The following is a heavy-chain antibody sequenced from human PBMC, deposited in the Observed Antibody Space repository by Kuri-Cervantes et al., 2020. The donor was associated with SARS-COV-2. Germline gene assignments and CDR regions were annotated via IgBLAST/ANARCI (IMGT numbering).Heavy chain of an antibody. V-gene: IGHV4-59*12. CDR2: IYYSGST. Sequence: GSLRLSCTVSGGSISSYYWSWIRQPPGEGLEWIGYIYYSGSTNYNPSLKSRVTISVDTSKNQFSLKLSSVTAADTAVYYCARDQRRYRANDAPYDFWGQGTRVTVSS. D-gene: IGHD1-26*01. J-gene: IGHJ4*02. CDR3: ARDQRRYRANDAPYDF. CDR1: GGSISSYY.